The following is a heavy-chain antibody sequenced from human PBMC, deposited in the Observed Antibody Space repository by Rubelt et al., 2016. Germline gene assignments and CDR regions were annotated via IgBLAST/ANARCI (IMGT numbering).Heavy chain of an antibody. CDR2: IYPGDSDT. CDR1: GYSFTSYW. J-gene: IGHJ3*02. V-gene: IGHV5-51*01. CDR3: ASLSSSSHDAFDI. D-gene: IGHD6-6*01. Sequence: EVQLVQSGAEVKKPGESLKISCKGSGYSFTSYWIGWVRQMPGKGLEWMGVIYPGDSDTRYSPAFQGQVTMSADKSIRTAYLQWSSLKASDTAMYYCASLSSSSHDAFDIWGQGTMVTVSS.